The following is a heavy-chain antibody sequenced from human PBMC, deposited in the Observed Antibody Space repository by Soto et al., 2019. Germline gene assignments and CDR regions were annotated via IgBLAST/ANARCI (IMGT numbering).Heavy chain of an antibody. CDR1: GGTFSSYT. V-gene: IGHV1-69*02. CDR2: IIPILGIA. CDR3: ASGRTPGIAAAGTEY. Sequence: QVQLVQSGAEVKKPGSSVKVSCKASGGTFSSYTISWVRQAPGQGLEWMGRIIPILGIANYSQKFQGRVTITADKYTSTAYMELSSLRSEDKAVYYCASGRTPGIAAAGTEYWGQGTLVTVS. J-gene: IGHJ4*01. D-gene: IGHD6-13*01.